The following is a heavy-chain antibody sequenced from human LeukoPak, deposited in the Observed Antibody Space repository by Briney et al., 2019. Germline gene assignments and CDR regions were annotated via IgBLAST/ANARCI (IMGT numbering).Heavy chain of an antibody. CDR1: GGTFSSYA. CDR3: ARCPYCSSTSCLYYYYMDV. CDR2: IIPIFGTA. J-gene: IGHJ6*03. Sequence: SVKFSCKASGGTFSSYAISWVRQAPGQGLEWMGGIIPIFGTANYAQKFQGRVTITTDESTSTAYMELSSLRSEDTAVYYCARCPYCSSTSCLYYYYMDVWGKGTTVTVSS. V-gene: IGHV1-69*05. D-gene: IGHD2-2*01.